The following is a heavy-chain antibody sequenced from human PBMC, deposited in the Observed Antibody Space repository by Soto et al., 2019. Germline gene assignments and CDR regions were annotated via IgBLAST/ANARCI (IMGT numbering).Heavy chain of an antibody. CDR3: GKGGGVGGSLPPRVAL. D-gene: IGHD3-16*01. CDR1: GFTFNNYA. J-gene: IGHJ2*01. CDR2: ISGGGDTT. Sequence: EVQLLESGGGLVQPGGSLRLSCAASGFTFNNYAMTWVRQAPGKGLEWVSAISGGGDTTSYADSVKGRFTVSRDGYKTRFYLERGGRRAEPPPLYYWGKGGGVGGSLPPRVALGGRGPRV. V-gene: IGHV3-23*01.